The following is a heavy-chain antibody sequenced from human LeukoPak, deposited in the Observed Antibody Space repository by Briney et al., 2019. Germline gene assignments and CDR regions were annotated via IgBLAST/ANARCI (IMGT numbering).Heavy chain of an antibody. J-gene: IGHJ5*02. D-gene: IGHD2-15*01. CDR2: IRYDGSNK. CDR3: AKDQGYCSGGSCYENWFDP. CDR1: GFTFSSYG. Sequence: QSGGSLRLSCAASGFTFSSYGMHWVRQAPGKGLEWVAFIRYDGSNKYYADSVKGRFTISRDNSKTTLYLQMNSLRAEDTAVYYCAKDQGYCSGGSCYENWFDPWGQGTLVTVSS. V-gene: IGHV3-30*02.